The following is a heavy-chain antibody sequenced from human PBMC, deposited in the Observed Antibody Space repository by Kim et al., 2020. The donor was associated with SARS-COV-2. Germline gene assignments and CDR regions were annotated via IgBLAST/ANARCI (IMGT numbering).Heavy chain of an antibody. V-gene: IGHV3-21*01. CDR1: GFTFSSYS. CDR3: ARIPTLYYYGSGSYYIELALDDAFDI. J-gene: IGHJ3*02. CDR2: ISSSSSYI. D-gene: IGHD3-10*01. Sequence: GGSLRLSCAASGFTFSSYSMNWVRQAPGKGLEWVSSISSSSSYIYYADSVKGRFTISRDNAKNSLYLQMNSLRAEDTAVYYCARIPTLYYYGSGSYYIELALDDAFDIWGQGTMVTVSS.